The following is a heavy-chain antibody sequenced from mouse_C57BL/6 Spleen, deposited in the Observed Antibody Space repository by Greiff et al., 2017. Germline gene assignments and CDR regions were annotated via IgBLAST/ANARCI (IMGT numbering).Heavy chain of an antibody. CDR3: TRDCEGAWFAY. J-gene: IGHJ3*01. Sequence: EVQLVESGAELVRPGASVKLSCTASGFNFKDYYMHWVKQRPEQGLEWIGRIDPEDGDTEYAPKFQGKATMTADTSSNTAYLQLSSLTSEVTAVYYCTRDCEGAWFAYWGQGTLVTVSA. CDR2: IDPEDGDT. CDR1: GFNFKDYY. V-gene: IGHV14-1*01.